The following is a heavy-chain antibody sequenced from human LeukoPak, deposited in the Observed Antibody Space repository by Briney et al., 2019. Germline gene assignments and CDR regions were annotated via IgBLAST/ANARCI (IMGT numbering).Heavy chain of an antibody. J-gene: IGHJ3*02. CDR2: ISAYNSNT. V-gene: IGHV1-18*01. Sequence: ASVKVSCKASGYTFTSYGISWVRQAPGQGLDWMGWISAYNSNTNYAQKLQGRVTMTTDTSTSTAYMELRSLRSDDTAVYYCARVYTTVTTTEAFDIWGQGTMVTVSS. CDR3: ARVYTTVTTTEAFDI. D-gene: IGHD4-11*01. CDR1: GYTFTSYG.